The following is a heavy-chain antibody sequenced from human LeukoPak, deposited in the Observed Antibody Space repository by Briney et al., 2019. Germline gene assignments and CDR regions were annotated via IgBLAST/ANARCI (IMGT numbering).Heavy chain of an antibody. CDR1: GFTFSSYG. CDR3: AKDGTGGYYYLDY. CDR2: IWYDGSNK. J-gene: IGHJ4*02. V-gene: IGHV3-30*02. D-gene: IGHD3-22*01. Sequence: GGSLRLSCAASGFTFSSYGMHWVRQAPGKGLEWVADIWYDGSNKYYADSVKGRFTISRDNSKNTLYLQMNSLRAEDTAVYYCAKDGTGGYYYLDYWGQGTLVTVSS.